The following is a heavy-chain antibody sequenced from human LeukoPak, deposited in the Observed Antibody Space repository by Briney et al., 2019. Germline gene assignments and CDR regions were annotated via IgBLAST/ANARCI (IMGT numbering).Heavy chain of an antibody. J-gene: IGHJ5*02. Sequence: ASVKVSCKASGYTFTGYYMHWVRQAPRQGLEWMGWINPNSGGTNYAQKFQGRVTMTRDTSISTAYMELSRLRSDDTAVYYCARDRRITATKINWFDPWGQGTLVTVSS. V-gene: IGHV1-2*02. CDR3: ARDRRITATKINWFDP. CDR2: INPNSGGT. D-gene: IGHD1-20*01. CDR1: GYTFTGYY.